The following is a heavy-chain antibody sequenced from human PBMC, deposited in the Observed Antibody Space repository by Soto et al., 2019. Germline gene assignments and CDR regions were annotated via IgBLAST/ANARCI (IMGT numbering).Heavy chain of an antibody. V-gene: IGHV1-69*13. J-gene: IGHJ6*02. CDR3: ARDPLSGGANYYYYYGMDV. CDR2: IIPIFGTA. Sequence: SVKVSCKASGGTFSSYAISWVRQAPGQGLDWMGGIIPIFGTANYAQKFQGRVTITADESTSTAYMELSSLRSEDTAVYYCARDPLSGGANYYYYYGMDVWGQGTTVTVSS. D-gene: IGHD1-26*01. CDR1: GGTFSSYA.